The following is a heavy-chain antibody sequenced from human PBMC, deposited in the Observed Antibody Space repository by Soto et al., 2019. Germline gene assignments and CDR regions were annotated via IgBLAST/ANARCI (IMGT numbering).Heavy chain of an antibody. CDR3: ARVSSSPTFDY. D-gene: IGHD6-6*01. Sequence: SETLSLTCTVSGGSISSSSYYWGWIRQPPGKGLEWIGSIYYSGSTYYNPSLKSRVTISVDTSKNQFSLKLSSVTAADTAVYYCARVSSSPTFDYWGQGTLVTVSS. CDR1: GGSISSSSYY. CDR2: IYYSGST. J-gene: IGHJ4*02. V-gene: IGHV4-39*07.